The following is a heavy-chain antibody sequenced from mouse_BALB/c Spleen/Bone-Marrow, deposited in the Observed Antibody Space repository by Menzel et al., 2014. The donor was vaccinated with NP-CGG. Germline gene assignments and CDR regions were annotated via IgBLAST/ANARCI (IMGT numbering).Heavy chain of an antibody. V-gene: IGHV4-1*02. J-gene: IGHJ3*01. CDR3: ARLGYYCRFAY. CDR2: INPDSSTI. CDR1: GFDFSRYW. D-gene: IGHD1-1*01. Sequence: EVKLQESGGGLVQPGGSLKLSCAASGFDFSRYWTSWVRQAPGKGLEWIGEINPDSSTINYTPSLKDKFIIARDNAKNTLYLQMSKVRSEDTPLYYCARLGYYCRFAYWGQGTLVTVSA.